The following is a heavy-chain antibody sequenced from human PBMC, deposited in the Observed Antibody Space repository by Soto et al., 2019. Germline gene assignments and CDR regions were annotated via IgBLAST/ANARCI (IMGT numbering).Heavy chain of an antibody. J-gene: IGHJ6*02. Sequence: GGSLRLSCAASGFTFSSYSMNWVRQAPGKGLEWVSSISSSSYIYYADSVKGRFTISRDNAKNSLYLQMNSLRAEDTAVYYCARAGGGSYYHYYYGMDVWGQGTTVTVSS. D-gene: IGHD1-26*01. CDR1: GFTFSSYS. V-gene: IGHV3-21*01. CDR2: ISSSSYI. CDR3: ARAGGGSYYHYYYGMDV.